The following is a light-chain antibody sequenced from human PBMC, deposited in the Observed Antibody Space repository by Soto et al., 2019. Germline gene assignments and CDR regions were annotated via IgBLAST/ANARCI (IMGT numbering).Light chain of an antibody. Sequence: QSALTQPASVSGSPGQSITISCTGTSSDVGAYNLVSWYQQHPGRAPKLFLFDVSDRPSGVSTRFSGSKSGNTASLTISGLQAEDEAFYYCSSYTNTSTLMFGGGTKLTVL. J-gene: IGLJ3*02. CDR1: SSDVGAYNL. CDR3: SSYTNTSTLM. CDR2: DVS. V-gene: IGLV2-14*02.